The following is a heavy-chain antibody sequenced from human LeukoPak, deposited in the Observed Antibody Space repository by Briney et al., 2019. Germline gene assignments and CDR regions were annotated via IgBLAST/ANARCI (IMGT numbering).Heavy chain of an antibody. J-gene: IGHJ4*02. D-gene: IGHD2-2*01. CDR3: ARAPITSPFYFDF. V-gene: IGHV3-20*04. CDR2: INWSGGST. CDR1: GFDFGAHG. Sequence: GGSLRLSCTASGFDFGAHGISWVRQAPGKGLEWVAGINWSGGSTGYGDSSRGRFTISRDNSKNSLYLQMDSLRAEDTALYYCARAPITSPFYFDFWGQGTLVTVSS.